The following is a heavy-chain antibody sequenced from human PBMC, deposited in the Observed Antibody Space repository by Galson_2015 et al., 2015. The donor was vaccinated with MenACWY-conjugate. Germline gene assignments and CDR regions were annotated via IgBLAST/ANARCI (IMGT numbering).Heavy chain of an antibody. D-gene: IGHD1-26*01. CDR2: ITWNGGRS. J-gene: IGHJ3*02. CDR3: ARDRSYLAFEI. V-gene: IGHV3-20*01. CDR1: GFSFDAHG. Sequence: SLRLSCAASGFSFDAHGMNWVRQVPGKGLEWVSGITWNGGRSTYADSVKGRFTISRDNAKNSLFLQMNSLRAEDTALYHCARDRSYLAFEIWGQGTLVTVSS.